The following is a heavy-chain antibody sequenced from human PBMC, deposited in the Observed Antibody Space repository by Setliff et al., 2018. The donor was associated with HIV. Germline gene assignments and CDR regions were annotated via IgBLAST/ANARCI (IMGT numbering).Heavy chain of an antibody. CDR1: GFTFTDYW. CDR3: ARGGQYFGGA. V-gene: IGHV3-7*05. Sequence: GGSLRLSCAASGFTFTDYWMSWVRQAPGRGLEWVANIKYDGSDKYYVGSVRGRFTISRDNAKSSLLLQMNNLRVEDSAVYYCARGGQYFGGAWGQGTLVTVSS. J-gene: IGHJ5*02. D-gene: IGHD2-15*01. CDR2: IKYDGSDK.